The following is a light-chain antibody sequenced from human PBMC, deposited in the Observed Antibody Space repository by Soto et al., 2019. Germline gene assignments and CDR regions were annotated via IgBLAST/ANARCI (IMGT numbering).Light chain of an antibody. CDR2: DVS. V-gene: IGLV2-14*01. CDR3: SSYTSSGTLVV. CDR1: SSDVGGYNY. Sequence: QSALTQPASVSGSPGQSITISCTGTSSDVGGYNYVSWYQQHPGKAPKLMIYDVSNRPSGVSTRFSGSKSGNTATLTLSGLRAEDEADYYWSSYTSSGTLVVFGGGTKLTVL. J-gene: IGLJ2*01.